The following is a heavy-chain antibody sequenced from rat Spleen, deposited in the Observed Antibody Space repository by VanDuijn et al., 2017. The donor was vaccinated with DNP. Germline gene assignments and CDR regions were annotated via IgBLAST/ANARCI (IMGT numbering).Heavy chain of an antibody. J-gene: IGHJ2*01. V-gene: IGHV5-58*01. D-gene: IGHD4-3*01. CDR2: IIFDNTRT. CDR1: GFTFNTYW. CDR3: VRWYNSGHYFDY. Sequence: EVQLVETGGGLVQPGRSLKLSCVASGFTFNTYWMYWIRQAPGKGLEWVASIIFDNTRTHYRDSVKGRFTISRDNAQSALNLQMNSLRSEDMATYYCVRWYNSGHYFDYWGQGVMVTVSS.